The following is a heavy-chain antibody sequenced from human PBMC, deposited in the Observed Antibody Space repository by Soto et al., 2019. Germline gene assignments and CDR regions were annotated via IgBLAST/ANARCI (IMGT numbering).Heavy chain of an antibody. V-gene: IGHV4-4*07. CDR2: IYSSGET. J-gene: IGHJ4*02. CDR1: SDSISGLY. CDR3: ARQRTSVVTQAYFDV. Sequence: TSETLSLTCTVSSDSISGLYWTWIRQPAGKGLEWIGRIYSSGETNYNPSLTGRVIMSLDTSKNQFSLKLKSVTAADTALYFCARQRTSVVTQAYFDVWGPGSLVTVSS. D-gene: IGHD2-21*02.